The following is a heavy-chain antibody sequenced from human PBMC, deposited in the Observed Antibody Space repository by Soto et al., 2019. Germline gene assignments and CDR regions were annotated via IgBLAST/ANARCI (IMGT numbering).Heavy chain of an antibody. J-gene: IGHJ6*02. CDR1: GFTFSSYA. CDR2: ITGSGGYT. D-gene: IGHD3-3*01. V-gene: IGHV3-23*01. Sequence: HPGGSLRLSCAASGFTFSSYAMSWVRQAPGKGLEWVSDITGSGGYTFYADSVTGRFTISRDNSKNTLYLQMSRLRAEDTAVYYCAKDRYFAFLAGPENHSYHHGMDVWGQASKVTVSS. CDR3: AKDRYFAFLAGPENHSYHHGMDV.